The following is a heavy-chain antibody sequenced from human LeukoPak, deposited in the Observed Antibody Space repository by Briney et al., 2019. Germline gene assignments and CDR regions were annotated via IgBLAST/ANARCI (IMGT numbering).Heavy chain of an antibody. CDR3: ARRFYDNLTGHTWYDY. CDR1: GYAFTSYD. J-gene: IGHJ4*02. Sequence: ASVKVSCKASGYAFTSYDINWMRQAPGQGLEWVGWMNPNSGNTGYAQTFQGKLTMTRNTSIKTAYMELSSLRSEDTAVYYCARRFYDNLTGHTWYDYWGQGTLVTVSS. CDR2: MNPNSGNT. V-gene: IGHV1-8*01. D-gene: IGHD3-9*01.